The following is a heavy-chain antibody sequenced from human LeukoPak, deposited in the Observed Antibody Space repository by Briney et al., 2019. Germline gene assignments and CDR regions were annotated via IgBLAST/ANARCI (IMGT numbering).Heavy chain of an antibody. CDR3: ARGRVVPAAMAFDY. V-gene: IGHV4-59*01. D-gene: IGHD2-2*01. CDR2: IYYSGST. J-gene: IGHJ4*02. Sequence: PSETLSLTCTVSGGSISSYYWSWIRQPPGKGLEWIGYIYYSGSTNYNPSLKSRVTISVDTSKNQFSLKLSSVTAADTAVYYCARGRVVPAAMAFDYWGQGTLVTVSS. CDR1: GGSISSYY.